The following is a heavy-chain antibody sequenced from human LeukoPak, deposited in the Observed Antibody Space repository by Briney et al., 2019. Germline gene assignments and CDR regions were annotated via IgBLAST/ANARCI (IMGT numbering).Heavy chain of an antibody. CDR1: GYTFTDYY. CDR3: ARDPSSDRHPYNWFDP. CDR2: IDPNSGGT. D-gene: IGHD3-22*01. Sequence: ASVKVSCKASGYTFTDYYIHWVRQAPGQGLQWMGWIDPNSGGTNYAQKFQGSVTMTRDTSITTAYMELSRLRSDDTAVYYCARDPSSDRHPYNWFDPWGQGTLVTVSS. V-gene: IGHV1-2*02. J-gene: IGHJ5*02.